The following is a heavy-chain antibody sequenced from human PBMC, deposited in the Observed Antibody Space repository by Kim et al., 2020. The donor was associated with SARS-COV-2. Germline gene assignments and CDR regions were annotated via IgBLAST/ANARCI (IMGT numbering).Heavy chain of an antibody. J-gene: IGHJ4*02. D-gene: IGHD2-2*01. V-gene: IGHV5-51*01. CDR3: AIRDQLLLFDY. Sequence: TGYSPSFQGQVTISADKSISTAYLQCSSLKASDTAMYYCAIRDQLLLFDYWGQGTLVTVSS. CDR2: T.